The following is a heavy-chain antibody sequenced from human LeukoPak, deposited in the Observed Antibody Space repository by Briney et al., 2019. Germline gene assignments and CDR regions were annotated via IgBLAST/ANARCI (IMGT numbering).Heavy chain of an antibody. CDR1: GFTFSSYG. CDR3: ARAALAVDGYNLGT. Sequence: GGSLRLSCAASGFTFSSYGMNWVRQAPGKGLEWVSSISSSSSYIYYADSVKGRFTISRDNAKNTVYLQMNSLRVEDTAVYYCARAALAVDGYNLGTWGQGTLVTVSS. D-gene: IGHD5-24*01. V-gene: IGHV3-21*01. CDR2: ISSSSSYI. J-gene: IGHJ5*02.